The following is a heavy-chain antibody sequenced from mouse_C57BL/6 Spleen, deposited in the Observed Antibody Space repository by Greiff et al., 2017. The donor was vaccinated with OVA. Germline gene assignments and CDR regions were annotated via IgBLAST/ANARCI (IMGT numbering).Heavy chain of an antibody. CDR3: ARGGYGNSAWFAY. CDR1: GYTFTSYW. J-gene: IGHJ3*01. Sequence: VQLQQPGAELVKPGASVTLSCKASGYTFTSYWMSWVKQRPGRGLEWIGRIDPNSGGTKYNEKFKSKATLTVDKSSSTAYMELSSLTSEYSAVYYCARGGYGNSAWFAYWGQGTLVTVSA. V-gene: IGHV1-72*01. D-gene: IGHD2-1*01. CDR2: IDPNSGGT.